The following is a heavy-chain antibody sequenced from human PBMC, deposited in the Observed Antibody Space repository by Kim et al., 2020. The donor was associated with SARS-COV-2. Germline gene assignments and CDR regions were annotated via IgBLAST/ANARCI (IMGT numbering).Heavy chain of an antibody. D-gene: IGHD3-10*01. V-gene: IGHV3-73*01. Sequence: GGSLRLSCAASGFTFSGSAMHWVRQASGKGLEWVGRIRSKANSYATAYAASVKGRFTISRDDSKNTAYLQMNSLKTEDTAVYYCTRHEDGSGSYYPDYYYYGMDVWGQGTTVTVSS. CDR3: TRHEDGSGSYYPDYYYYGMDV. J-gene: IGHJ6*02. CDR1: GFTFSGSA. CDR2: IRSKANSYAT.